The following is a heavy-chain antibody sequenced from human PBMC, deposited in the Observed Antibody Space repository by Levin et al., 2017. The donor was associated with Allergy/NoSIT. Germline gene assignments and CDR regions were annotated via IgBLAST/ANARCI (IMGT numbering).Heavy chain of an antibody. CDR2: IYTSGST. J-gene: IGHJ5*02. CDR1: GGSMSSYH. CDR3: ARDRTITPGGGVFDP. D-gene: IGHD3-10*01. Sequence: PSETLSLTCTVSGGSMSSYHWSWIRQPAGKGLEWIGRIYTSGSTNYNPSLKSRVTMSVDTSKNQFSLKLSSVTAADTAVYYCARDRTITPGGGVFDPWGQGTLVTVSS. V-gene: IGHV4-4*07.